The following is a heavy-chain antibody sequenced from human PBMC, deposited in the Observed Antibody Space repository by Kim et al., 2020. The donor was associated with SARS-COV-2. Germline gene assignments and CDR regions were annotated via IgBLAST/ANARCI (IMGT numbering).Heavy chain of an antibody. D-gene: IGHD3-10*01. Sequence: SETLSLTCTVSGGSISSYYWSWIRQPPGKGLEWIGYIYYSGSTNYNPSLKSRVTISVDTSKNQFSLKLSSVTAADTAVYYCARGNYYGSGSYFDYWGQGTLVTVSS. CDR3: ARGNYYGSGSYFDY. V-gene: IGHV4-59*13. CDR2: IYYSGST. CDR1: GGSISSYY. J-gene: IGHJ4*02.